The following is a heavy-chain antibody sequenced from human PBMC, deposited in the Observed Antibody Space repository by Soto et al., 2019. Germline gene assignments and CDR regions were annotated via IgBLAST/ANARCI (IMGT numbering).Heavy chain of an antibody. D-gene: IGHD3-10*01. V-gene: IGHV4-39*01. CDR1: GGSISSSSYY. Sequence: SSETLSLTCTVSGGSISSSSYYWGGIRQPPGKGLEWIGSIYYSGSTYYNPSLKSRVTISVDTSKNQFSLKLSSVTAADTAVYYCARLWFGELSYYYYGMDVWGQGTTVTVSS. J-gene: IGHJ6*02. CDR2: IYYSGST. CDR3: ARLWFGELSYYYYGMDV.